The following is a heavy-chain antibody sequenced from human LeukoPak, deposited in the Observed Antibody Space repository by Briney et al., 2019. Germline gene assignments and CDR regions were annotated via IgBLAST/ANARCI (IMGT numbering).Heavy chain of an antibody. Sequence: GGSLRLSCAASGFTFSSYWMSWVRQAPGKGLEWVANIKQDGSEKYYVDSVKGRFTISRDNAKNSLYLQMSSLRAEDTAVYYCAVTRIVVVVATFDYWGQGTLVTVSS. V-gene: IGHV3-7*01. J-gene: IGHJ4*02. CDR3: AVTRIVVVVATFDY. CDR1: GFTFSSYW. CDR2: IKQDGSEK. D-gene: IGHD2-15*01.